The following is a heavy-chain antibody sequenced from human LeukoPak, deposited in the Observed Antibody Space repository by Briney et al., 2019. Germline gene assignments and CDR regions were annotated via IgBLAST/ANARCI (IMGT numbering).Heavy chain of an antibody. CDR2: IKQDGSEK. D-gene: IGHD3-16*01. CDR1: GFTFSSYA. Sequence: GSLRLSCAASGFTFSSYAMSWVRQAPGKGLEWVANIKQDGSEKYYVDSVKGRFTISRDNAKNSLYLQMNSLRAEDTAVYYCARGGGRRPTEYYFDYWGQGTLVTVSS. V-gene: IGHV3-7*01. J-gene: IGHJ4*02. CDR3: ARGGGRRPTEYYFDY.